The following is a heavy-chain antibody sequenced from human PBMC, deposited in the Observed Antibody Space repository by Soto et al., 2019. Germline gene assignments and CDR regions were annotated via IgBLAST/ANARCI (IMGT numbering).Heavy chain of an antibody. CDR3: ARPRGRITTLYYFDY. J-gene: IGHJ4*02. D-gene: IGHD3-22*01. CDR1: GGSFSGYY. Sequence: PSETLSLTCAVYGGSFSGYYWSWIRQPPGKGLEWIGEINHSGSTNYNPSLKSRVTISVDTSKNQFSLKLSSVTAADTAVYYCARPRGRITTLYYFDYWGQGTLVTVSS. V-gene: IGHV4-34*01. CDR2: INHSGST.